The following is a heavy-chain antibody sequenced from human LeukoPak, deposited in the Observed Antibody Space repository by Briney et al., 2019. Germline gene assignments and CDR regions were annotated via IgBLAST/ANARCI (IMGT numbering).Heavy chain of an antibody. CDR1: GFTFSSYW. D-gene: IGHD2-2*01. J-gene: IGHJ3*02. V-gene: IGHV3-21*01. CDR2: ISSSSSYI. CDR3: ARVDAQGAFDI. Sequence: GGSLRLSCAASGFTFSSYWMPWVRQAPGKGLEWVSSISSSSSYIYYADSVKGRFTISRDNAKNSLYLQMNSLRAEDTAVYYCARVDAQGAFDIWGQGTMVTVSS.